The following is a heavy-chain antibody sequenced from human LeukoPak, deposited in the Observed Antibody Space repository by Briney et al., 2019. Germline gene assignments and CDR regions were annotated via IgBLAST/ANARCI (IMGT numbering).Heavy chain of an antibody. V-gene: IGHV4-59*01. CDR3: AKGGSTNFYYGDV. Sequence: PSETLSLTCTVSGDSISTYYWTWIRQPPGKGLEWIGDIYDSGSTRYNTSLESRVTISVDTSKNQFSLKLSSVTAADTAVYYCAKGGSTNFYYGDVWGQGTTVTVSS. CDR2: IYDSGST. CDR1: GDSISTYY. D-gene: IGHD2/OR15-2a*01. J-gene: IGHJ6*02.